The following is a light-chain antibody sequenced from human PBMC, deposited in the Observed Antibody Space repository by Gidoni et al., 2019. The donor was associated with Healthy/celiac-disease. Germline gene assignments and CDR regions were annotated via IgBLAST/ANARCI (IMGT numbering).Light chain of an antibody. V-gene: IGKV3-11*01. J-gene: IGKJ4*01. Sequence: EIVLTQYPATLSFSPGERDTLSCRASQRVSSYLAWYQQKPGQAPRLLIYDASNRATGIPARFSGSGSGTDFTLTISSLEPEDFAVYYCQQRSNWPPLTFGGGTKVEIK. CDR3: QQRSNWPPLT. CDR1: QRVSSY. CDR2: DAS.